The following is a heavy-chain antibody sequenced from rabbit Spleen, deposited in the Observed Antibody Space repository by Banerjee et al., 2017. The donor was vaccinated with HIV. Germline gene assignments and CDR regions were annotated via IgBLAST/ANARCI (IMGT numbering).Heavy chain of an antibody. V-gene: IGHV1S47*01. J-gene: IGHJ4*01. CDR2: IVNGDGST. CDR3: AREGGIVVAGAFDL. CDR1: GFDFGSNA. D-gene: IGHD4-1*01. Sequence: EESGGDLVKPGAPLTLTYTGSGFDFGSNAMCWVRQAPGKGPEWIACIVNGDGSTYYASWVNGRFTISRSTSLATVTLQVTSLTAADTATYFCAREGGIVVAGAFDLWGQGTLVTVS.